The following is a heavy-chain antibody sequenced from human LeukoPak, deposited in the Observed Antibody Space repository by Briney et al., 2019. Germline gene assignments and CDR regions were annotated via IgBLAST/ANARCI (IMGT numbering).Heavy chain of an antibody. Sequence: GGSLRLSCAASGFTFSSYGMNWVRQAPGKGLEWVAFIRYDGSKKYSADSVKGRFTISRDNSKNTLYLQMNSLRAEDTAVYYCAKVRYQLLIDYWGQGTLVTVSS. CDR2: IRYDGSKK. CDR3: AKVRYQLLIDY. D-gene: IGHD2-2*01. CDR1: GFTFSSYG. V-gene: IGHV3-30*02. J-gene: IGHJ4*02.